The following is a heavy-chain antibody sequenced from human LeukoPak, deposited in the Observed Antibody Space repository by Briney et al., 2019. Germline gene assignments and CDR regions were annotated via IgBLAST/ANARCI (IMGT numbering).Heavy chain of an antibody. CDR1: GFTFSSYS. D-gene: IGHD2-15*01. V-gene: IGHV3-21*01. Sequence: NRGGSLRLSCAASGFTFSSYSMNWVRQAPGKGLEWVSSISSSSSYIYYAGSVKGRFTISRDNAKNSLYLQMNSLRAEDTAVYYCARDARGYYNWFDPWGQGTLVTVSS. J-gene: IGHJ5*02. CDR2: ISSSSSYI. CDR3: ARDARGYYNWFDP.